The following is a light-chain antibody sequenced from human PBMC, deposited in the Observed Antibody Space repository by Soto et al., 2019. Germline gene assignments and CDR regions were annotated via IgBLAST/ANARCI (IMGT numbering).Light chain of an antibody. CDR1: QSISFY. CDR2: GAS. V-gene: IGKV1-39*01. Sequence: DIQMTQSPSSLSASVGDTVTITCRASQSISFYLTWYQQKPGKAHKVLIYGASNLQSGVPSRFSGSGSGTEFTLTISSLQPEDFATYYCQQSYSIPITFGQGTKVDIK. J-gene: IGKJ1*01. CDR3: QQSYSIPIT.